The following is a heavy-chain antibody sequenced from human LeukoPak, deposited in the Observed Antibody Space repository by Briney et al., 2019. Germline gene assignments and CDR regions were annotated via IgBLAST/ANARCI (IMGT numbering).Heavy chain of an antibody. CDR2: IYTSGST. J-gene: IGHJ4*02. D-gene: IGHD3-22*01. Sequence: PSETLSLTCTVSGGSISSGSYYWSWIRQPAGKGLEWIGRIYTSGSTNYNPSLKNRVTISVDTSKNQFSLKLSSVTAADTAVYYCARSGAYYYDSSDYLFDSWGQGTLVTVSS. CDR3: ARSGAYYYDSSDYLFDS. V-gene: IGHV4-61*02. CDR1: GGSISSGSYY.